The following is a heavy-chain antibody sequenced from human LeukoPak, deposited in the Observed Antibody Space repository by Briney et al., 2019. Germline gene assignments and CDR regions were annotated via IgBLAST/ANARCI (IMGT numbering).Heavy chain of an antibody. J-gene: IGHJ1*01. Sequence: PGGSLRLSCAASGFTLSSHAMSWVRQAPGKGLEWVSAISGSGGSTYYADSVKRRFTISRDNSKNTLYLKMTSLRAEGTAVYCCAKDHYYDSSGYYLPEYFQRWGQGTLVTVSS. D-gene: IGHD3-22*01. CDR1: GFTLSSHA. V-gene: IGHV3-23*01. CDR2: ISGSGGST. CDR3: AKDHYYDSSGYYLPEYFQR.